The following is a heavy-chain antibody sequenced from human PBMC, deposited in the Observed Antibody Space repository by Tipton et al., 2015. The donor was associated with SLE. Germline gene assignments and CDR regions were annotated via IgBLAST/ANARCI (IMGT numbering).Heavy chain of an antibody. CDR2: IFHSGST. J-gene: IGHJ4*01. CDR3: ARETYDFVSAYYIDY. D-gene: IGHD3-3*01. CDR1: GASIGRSNW. Sequence: TLSLTCAVSGASIGRSNWWSWVRQSPGKGLEWIGEIFHSGSTNYNPSLKSRVTISVDNSKNQISLRLSSVTAADTAVYYCARETYDFVSAYYIDYWGHGILVTVSS. V-gene: IGHV4-4*02.